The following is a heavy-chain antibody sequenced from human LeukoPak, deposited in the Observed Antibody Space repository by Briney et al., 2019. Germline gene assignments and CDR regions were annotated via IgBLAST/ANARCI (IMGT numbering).Heavy chain of an antibody. D-gene: IGHD6-19*01. J-gene: IGHJ4*02. CDR3: ARDVAGTAVAGTFFDY. Sequence: GGSLRLXCAASGFTYSSYSMNWVRRAPGKGLEWVSYISSSSSTIYYADSVKGRFTISRDNAKNSLYLQMNSLRAEDTAVYYCARDVAGTAVAGTFFDYWGQGTLVTVSS. V-gene: IGHV3-48*01. CDR1: GFTYSSYS. CDR2: ISSSSSTI.